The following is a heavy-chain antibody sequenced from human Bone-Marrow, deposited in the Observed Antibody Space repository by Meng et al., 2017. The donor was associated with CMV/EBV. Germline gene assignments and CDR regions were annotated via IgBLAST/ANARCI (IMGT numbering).Heavy chain of an antibody. Sequence: SETLSLTCAVYGGSFSGYYWSWIRQPPGKGLEWIGSIYYSGSTYYNPSLKSRVTISVDTSKNQFSLKLSSVTAADTAVYYCARETRWNYVDYWGQGTLVTVSS. J-gene: IGHJ4*02. CDR1: GGSFSGYY. CDR2: IYYSGST. V-gene: IGHV4-34*01. D-gene: IGHD3-3*01. CDR3: ARETRWNYVDY.